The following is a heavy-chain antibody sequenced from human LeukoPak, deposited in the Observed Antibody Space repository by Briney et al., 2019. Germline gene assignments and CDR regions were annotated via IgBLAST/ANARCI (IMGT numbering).Heavy chain of an antibody. D-gene: IGHD3-10*01. CDR3: ARIPGKGTWVHDAFDI. CDR2: IIPIFGTA. V-gene: IGHV1-69*05. Sequence: SVKVPCKASGGTFSSYAISWVRQAPGQGLEWMGGIIPIFGTANYAQKFQGRVTITTDESTSTAYMELSSLRSEDTAVYYCARIPGKGTWVHDAFDIWGQGTMVTVSS. J-gene: IGHJ3*02. CDR1: GGTFSSYA.